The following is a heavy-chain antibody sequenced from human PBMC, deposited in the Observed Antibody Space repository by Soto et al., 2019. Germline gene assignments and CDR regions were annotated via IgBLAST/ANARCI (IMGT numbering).Heavy chain of an antibody. V-gene: IGHV3-30-3*01. J-gene: IGHJ4*02. Sequence: QVQLVESGGGVVQPGRSLRLSCAASGFTFSSYAMHWVRQAPGKGLEWVAVISYDGSNKYYADSVKGRFTISRDNSKNTLYLQMNSLRAEDTAVYYCARDITRMGATDLFDYWGQGTLVTVSS. D-gene: IGHD1-26*01. CDR3: ARDITRMGATDLFDY. CDR1: GFTFSSYA. CDR2: ISYDGSNK.